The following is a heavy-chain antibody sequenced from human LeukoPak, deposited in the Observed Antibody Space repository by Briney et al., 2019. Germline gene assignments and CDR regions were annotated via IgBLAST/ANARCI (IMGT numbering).Heavy chain of an antibody. CDR3: AGALTGIRGAFDI. CDR2: IVSSSSII. V-gene: IGHV3-48*01. CDR1: GFTFSSYS. J-gene: IGHJ3*02. Sequence: GGSMRLSCAASGFTFSSYSLNWVRQAPGKGLEWISFIVSSSSIIYYGASVKGRFTISRDNAKQSLYLQMNSLRVEDTAVYYCAGALTGIRGAFDIWGQGTVVTVSS. D-gene: IGHD7-27*01.